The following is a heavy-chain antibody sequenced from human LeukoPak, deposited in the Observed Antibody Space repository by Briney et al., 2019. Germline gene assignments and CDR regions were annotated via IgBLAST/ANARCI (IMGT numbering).Heavy chain of an antibody. CDR2: INPNSGGT. CDR1: VFTFTRYI. D-gene: IGHD3-9*01. Sequence: GASVKVSCAHSVFTFTRYIVYSGSQAPGQGLEWMGWINPNSGGTNYAQTFQGRVTMTRDTSISTTYMELSRLRSDDTAAYYCARETCYYYYWGQGTLVTVSS. J-gene: IGHJ4*02. V-gene: IGHV1-2*02. CDR3: ARETCYYYY.